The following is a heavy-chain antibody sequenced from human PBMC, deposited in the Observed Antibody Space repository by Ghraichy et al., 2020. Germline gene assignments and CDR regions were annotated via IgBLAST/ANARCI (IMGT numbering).Heavy chain of an antibody. CDR1: GGSISSYY. Sequence: SETLSLTCTVSGGSISSYYWSWIRQPAGKGLEWIGRIYTSGSTNYNPSLKSRVTMSVDTSKNQFSLKLSSVTAADTAVYYCARDDPYSSSWYGGHFDYWGQGTLVTVSS. D-gene: IGHD6-13*01. J-gene: IGHJ4*02. CDR2: IYTSGST. V-gene: IGHV4-4*07. CDR3: ARDDPYSSSWYGGHFDY.